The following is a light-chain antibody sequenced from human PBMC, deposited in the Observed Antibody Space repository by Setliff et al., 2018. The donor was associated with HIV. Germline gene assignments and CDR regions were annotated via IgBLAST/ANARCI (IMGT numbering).Light chain of an antibody. V-gene: IGLV2-14*01. J-gene: IGLJ1*01. CDR2: EVS. CDR1: SSDVGAYNY. CDR3: SSYTFSSTPYV. Sequence: QSALTQPRSVSGSPGQSVTLSCTGSSSDVGAYNYVSWYQQYPGKAPKLIIYEVSNRPSWVSNRFSGSKSGNTASLTISGLQAEDEADYYCSSYTFSSTPYVFGTGTKV.